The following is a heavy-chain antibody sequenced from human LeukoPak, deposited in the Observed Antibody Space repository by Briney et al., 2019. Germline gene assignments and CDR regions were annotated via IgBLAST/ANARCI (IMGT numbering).Heavy chain of an antibody. Sequence: PGGSLRLSCAASGFTFDDYAMHWVRQAPGKGLEWVSGISWNSGSIGYADSVKGRFTISRDNARNSLYLQMNSLGAEDTAVYYCTRVGQSYSTSGQALDHWGQGTLVTVSS. CDR2: ISWNSGSI. CDR3: TRVGQSYSTSGQALDH. CDR1: GFTFDDYA. V-gene: IGHV3-9*01. J-gene: IGHJ4*02. D-gene: IGHD2-8*01.